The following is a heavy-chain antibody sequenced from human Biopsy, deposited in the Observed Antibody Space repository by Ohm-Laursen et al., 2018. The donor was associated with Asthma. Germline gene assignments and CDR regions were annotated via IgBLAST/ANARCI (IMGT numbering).Heavy chain of an antibody. Sequence: ASVKVSCKIFGYSLNDLSMHWVRQAPGQGLEWMGGHDHEEGGTVNARKFQVRVTMTEDTSTDTVYMELSSLSSDDTAVYYCASDFPKDYVRYNFQFWGQGTLVTVSS. CDR1: GYSLNDLS. D-gene: IGHD4-17*01. CDR3: ASDFPKDYVRYNFQF. CDR2: HDHEEGGT. J-gene: IGHJ4*02. V-gene: IGHV1-24*01.